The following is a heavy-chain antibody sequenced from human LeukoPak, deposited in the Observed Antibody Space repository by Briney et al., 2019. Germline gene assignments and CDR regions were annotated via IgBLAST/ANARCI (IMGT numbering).Heavy chain of an antibody. Sequence: GGSLRLSCAASGFTFSSYDMHWVRQATGKGLEWVSAIGTAGDTYYPGSVKGRFTISRENAKNSLYLQMNSLRAGDTAVYYCARTKYGDYNNWYFDLWGRGTLLTVSS. V-gene: IGHV3-13*01. J-gene: IGHJ2*01. CDR3: ARTKYGDYNNWYFDL. CDR1: GFTFSSYD. CDR2: IGTAGDT. D-gene: IGHD4-17*01.